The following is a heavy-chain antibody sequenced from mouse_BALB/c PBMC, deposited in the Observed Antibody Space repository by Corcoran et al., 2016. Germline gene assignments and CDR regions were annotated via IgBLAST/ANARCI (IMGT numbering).Heavy chain of an antibody. CDR3: ARKRDWHFNL. J-gene: IGHJ1*01. CDR2: IHSDSSTI. Sequence: EVKLLESGGGLVQPGGSLRLSCTASGFDFSRYWMSWVRQAPGKGLDLYGEIHSDSSTINYTPTIKDKFVISRDNAKNALYLQMSKERSEDKALYYGARKRDWHFNLLGSGTTVTVSS. CDR1: GFDFSRYW. V-gene: IGHV4-1*02.